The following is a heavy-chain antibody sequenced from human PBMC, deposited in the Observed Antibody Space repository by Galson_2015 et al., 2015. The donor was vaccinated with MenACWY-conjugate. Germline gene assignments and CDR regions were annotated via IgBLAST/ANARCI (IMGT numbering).Heavy chain of an antibody. CDR1: GFTFSSYA. Sequence: SLRLSCAASGFTFSSYAMSWVRQAPGKGLEWLSTIDGSDGSTFYADSVRGRFTISRDNSKNTLYLQMNSLRAEDTAVYYCAKPDPMSGYRGRLDYGGKATLVTGSS. V-gene: IGHV3-23*01. J-gene: IGHJ4*02. D-gene: IGHD5-12*01. CDR3: AKPDPMSGYRGRLDY. CDR2: IDGSDGST.